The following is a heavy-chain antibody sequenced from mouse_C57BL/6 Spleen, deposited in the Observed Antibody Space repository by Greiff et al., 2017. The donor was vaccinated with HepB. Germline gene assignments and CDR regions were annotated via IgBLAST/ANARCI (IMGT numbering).Heavy chain of an antibody. D-gene: IGHD2-4*01. CDR3: ARGDDYLYYAMDY. V-gene: IGHV1-80*01. Sequence: VQLQESGAELVKPGASVKISCKASGYAFSSYWMNWVKQRPGKGLEWIGQIYPGDGDTNYNGKFKGKATLTADKSSSTAYMQLSSLTSEDSAVYFCARGDDYLYYAMDYWGQGTSVTVSS. CDR2: IYPGDGDT. J-gene: IGHJ4*01. CDR1: GYAFSSYW.